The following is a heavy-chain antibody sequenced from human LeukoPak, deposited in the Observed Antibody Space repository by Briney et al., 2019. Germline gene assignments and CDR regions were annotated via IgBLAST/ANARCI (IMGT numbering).Heavy chain of an antibody. CDR1: GYTFTGYY. CDR3: ARDVLDANNYGDAFDL. J-gene: IGHJ3*01. V-gene: IGHV1-2*02. CDR2: INPNSGGT. Sequence: ASVKVSCKASGYTFTGYYMHWVRQAPGQGLEWMGWINPNSGGTNYAQKFQGRVTMTRDTSTSTVYMELSSLRSEDTAVYYCARDVLDANNYGDAFDLWGQGTMVTVSS. D-gene: IGHD5-24*01.